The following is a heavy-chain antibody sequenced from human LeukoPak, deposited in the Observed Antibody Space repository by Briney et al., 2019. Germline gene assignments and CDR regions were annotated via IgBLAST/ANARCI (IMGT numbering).Heavy chain of an antibody. Sequence: GRSLRLSCAACGFTFSSYAMHWVRQAPGKGLEWVAVISYDGSNKYYADSVKGRFTISRDNSKNTLYLQMNSLRAEDTAVYYCARSRAAYGDYDNYWDYWGQGTLVTVSS. CDR2: ISYDGSNK. D-gene: IGHD4-17*01. V-gene: IGHV3-30-3*01. CDR1: GFTFSSYA. CDR3: ARSRAAYGDYDNYWDY. J-gene: IGHJ4*02.